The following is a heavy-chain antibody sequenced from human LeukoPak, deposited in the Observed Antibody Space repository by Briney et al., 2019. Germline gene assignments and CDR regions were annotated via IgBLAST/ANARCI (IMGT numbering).Heavy chain of an antibody. Sequence: GGSLRLSCAASGFTFTTYWMSWVRQAPGKVLEWVANINQDGSEKYYVDSVKGRFTISRDNAKNSLYLQMNSLRAEDTAVYFCVRAIGSNTLWGQGTLVTVSS. CDR2: INQDGSEK. J-gene: IGHJ4*02. D-gene: IGHD4-23*01. V-gene: IGHV3-7*01. CDR1: GFTFTTYW. CDR3: VRAIGSNTL.